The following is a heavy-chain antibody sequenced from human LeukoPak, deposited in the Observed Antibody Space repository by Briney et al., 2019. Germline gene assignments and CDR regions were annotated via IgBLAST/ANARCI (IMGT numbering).Heavy chain of an antibody. V-gene: IGHV1-18*04. Sequence: ASVKVSCKASGYTFTGYYMHWVRQAPGQGLEWMGWISAYNGNTNYAQKLQGRVTMTTDTSTSTAYMELRSLRSDDTAVYYCARWGIFKGVAFDIWGQGTMVTVSS. CDR3: ARWGIFKGVAFDI. D-gene: IGHD3-3*02. CDR2: ISAYNGNT. CDR1: GYTFTGYY. J-gene: IGHJ3*02.